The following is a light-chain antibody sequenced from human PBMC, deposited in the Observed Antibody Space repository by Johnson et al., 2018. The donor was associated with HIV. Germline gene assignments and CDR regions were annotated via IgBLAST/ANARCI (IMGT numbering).Light chain of an antibody. Sequence: QSVLTQPPSVSAAPGQKVTISCSGSSSDMGNYAVSWYQQLPGTAPKLLIYENNKRPSGIPDRFSASKSGTSATLDIHGLQTGDEADYYCGTWDRSLGAHYVFGSGTEVTVL. J-gene: IGLJ1*01. CDR2: ENN. CDR3: GTWDRSLGAHYV. V-gene: IGLV1-51*02. CDR1: SSDMGNYA.